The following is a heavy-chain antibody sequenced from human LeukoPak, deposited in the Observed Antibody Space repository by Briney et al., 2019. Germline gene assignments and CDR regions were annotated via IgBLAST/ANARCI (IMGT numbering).Heavy chain of an antibody. CDR2: ISSSSSTI. CDR3: ARDLLPDRANPNFDY. V-gene: IGHV3-48*02. Sequence: GGSLRLSCAASGFTFSSYSMNWVRQAPGKGLEWGSYISSSSSTIYYADSVKGRFTISRDNAKNSLYLQMNSLRDEDTAVYYCARDLLPDRANPNFDYWGQGTLVTVSS. CDR1: GFTFSSYS. J-gene: IGHJ4*02. D-gene: IGHD3-10*01.